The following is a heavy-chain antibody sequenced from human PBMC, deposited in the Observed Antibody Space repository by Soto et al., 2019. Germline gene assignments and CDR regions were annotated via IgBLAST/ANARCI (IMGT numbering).Heavy chain of an antibody. CDR2: IYYSGST. Sequence: QVQLQESGPGLVKPSQTLSLTGTVSGGSISSGDYDWSWIRQPPGKGLEWIGYIYYSGSTYYNPSLKSRVTISVDTSKNQFSLKLSSVTAADTAVYYCARLSKRWRDFDYWGQGTLVTVSS. D-gene: IGHD4-17*01. CDR1: GGSISSGDYD. V-gene: IGHV4-30-4*01. CDR3: ARLSKRWRDFDY. J-gene: IGHJ4*02.